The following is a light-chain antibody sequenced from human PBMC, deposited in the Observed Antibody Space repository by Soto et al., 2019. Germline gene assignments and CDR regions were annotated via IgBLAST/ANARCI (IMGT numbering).Light chain of an antibody. CDR3: QQYNNYCT. CDR1: QSISSW. Sequence: DIQMTQSPSTLSASVGDIVTFTFRASQSISSWLAWYQQKPGKAPKLLIYKASTLESGVPSRFSGSGSGTEFTLTISSLQPDDFATYYCQQYNNYCTFGQGTRLEIK. CDR2: KAS. J-gene: IGKJ5*01. V-gene: IGKV1-5*03.